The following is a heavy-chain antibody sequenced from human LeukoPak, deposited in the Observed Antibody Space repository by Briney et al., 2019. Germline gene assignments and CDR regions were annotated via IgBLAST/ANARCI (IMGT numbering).Heavy chain of an antibody. Sequence: GGSLRLSCAASGFTVITNDMAWARQAPGKGLEWVSVLYSDSNTKYADSVQGRFTISRDNSKNTLYLEMNSLSPDDTAVYYCARGVEPLAANTLAYWGQGTLVTVSS. D-gene: IGHD1-14*01. CDR3: ARGVEPLAANTLAY. CDR1: GFTVITND. V-gene: IGHV3-53*01. J-gene: IGHJ4*02. CDR2: LYSDSNT.